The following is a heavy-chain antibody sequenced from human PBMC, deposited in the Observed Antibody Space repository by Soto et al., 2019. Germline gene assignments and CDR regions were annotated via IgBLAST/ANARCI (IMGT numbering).Heavy chain of an antibody. V-gene: IGHV3-33*01. Sequence: HPGGSLRLSCAASGITFSSYGMHWVRQAPGKGLEWVAVIWYDGSNKYYADSVKGRFIISRDNSKNTLYLQMNSLRVEDTAVYYCARGTCSSSSCYSHTYYYYGMDVWGQGTTVTVSS. CDR2: IWYDGSNK. CDR3: ARGTCSSSSCYSHTYYYYGMDV. D-gene: IGHD2-2*01. CDR1: GITFSSYG. J-gene: IGHJ6*02.